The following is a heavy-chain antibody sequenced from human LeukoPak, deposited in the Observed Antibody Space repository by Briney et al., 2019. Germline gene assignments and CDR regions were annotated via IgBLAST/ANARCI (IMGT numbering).Heavy chain of an antibody. D-gene: IGHD6-13*01. Sequence: ASVKVSCKASGYTFTGYYMHWVRQSPGQGLEWMGWINPNSGGTNYAQKFQGRVTMTRDTSISTAYMELSRLRSDDTAVYYCANSIAAAGTGLPYYYYGMDVWGQGATVADSS. CDR3: ANSIAAAGTGLPYYYYGMDV. CDR2: INPNSGGT. V-gene: IGHV1-2*02. CDR1: GYTFTGYY. J-gene: IGHJ6*02.